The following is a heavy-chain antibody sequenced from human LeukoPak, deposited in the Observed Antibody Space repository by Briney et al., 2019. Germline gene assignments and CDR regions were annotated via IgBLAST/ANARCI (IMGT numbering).Heavy chain of an antibody. J-gene: IGHJ6*03. CDR2: ISAYNGNT. D-gene: IGHD2-8*01. CDR3: ARLRDCTNGVCYEGYYYYYYMDV. CDR1: GYTFTSYG. V-gene: IGHV1-18*01. Sequence: ASVKVSCKASGYTFTSYGISWVRQAPGQGLEWMGWISAYNGNTNYAQKLQGRVTMTTDTSTSTAYMELWSLRSDDTAVYYCARLRDCTNGVCYEGYYYYYYMDVWGKGTTVTVSS.